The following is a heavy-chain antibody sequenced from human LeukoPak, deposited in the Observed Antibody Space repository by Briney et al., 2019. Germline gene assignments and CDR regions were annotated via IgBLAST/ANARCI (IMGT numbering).Heavy chain of an antibody. Sequence: PGGSLRLSCAGSGFTVSDNYMSWVRQTPGKGLECVSVLYTGGSTYYADSVKGRFTVSRDNSKNTLYLQMNSLRAEDTAVYYCARGGGYVPRGSLDYWGQGTLVAVSP. CDR3: ARGGGYVPRGSLDY. D-gene: IGHD5-12*01. V-gene: IGHV3-66*01. CDR2: LYTGGST. J-gene: IGHJ4*02. CDR1: GFTVSDNY.